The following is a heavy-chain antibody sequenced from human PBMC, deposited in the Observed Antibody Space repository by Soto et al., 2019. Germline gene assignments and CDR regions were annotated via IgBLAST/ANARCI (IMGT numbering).Heavy chain of an antibody. CDR1: GFTFSSYA. D-gene: IGHD1-26*01. Sequence: EVQLLESGGGLVQPGGSLRLSCAASGFTFSSYAMRWVRQAPGKGLEWVSTISGSGGSTYYADSVKGRFTISRDNSKNRLYLKMNSLSAEDGAVYYCARRGGGNYYDYWGQGTLVTVSS. CDR2: ISGSGGST. V-gene: IGHV3-23*01. J-gene: IGHJ4*02. CDR3: ARRGGGNYYDY.